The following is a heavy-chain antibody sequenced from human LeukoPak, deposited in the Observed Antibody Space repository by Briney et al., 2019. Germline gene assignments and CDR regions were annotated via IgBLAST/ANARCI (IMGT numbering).Heavy chain of an antibody. Sequence: SQTLSLTCTVSGGSISSGSYYWSWIRQPAGKGLEWIGRIYTSGSTNYSPSLKSRVTISVDTSKNQFSLKLSSVTAADTAVYYCARGGDTAMATPFGYWGQGTLVTVSS. CDR2: IYTSGST. D-gene: IGHD5-18*01. CDR1: GGSISSGSYY. V-gene: IGHV4-61*02. J-gene: IGHJ4*02. CDR3: ARGGDTAMATPFGY.